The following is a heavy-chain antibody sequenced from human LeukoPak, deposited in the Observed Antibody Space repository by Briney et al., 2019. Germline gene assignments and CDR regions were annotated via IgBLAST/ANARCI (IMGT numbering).Heavy chain of an antibody. J-gene: IGHJ3*02. D-gene: IGHD2-2*01. CDR2: IYPRDSDT. Sequence: GESLKISCKGSGYTFTNYWIGWVRQMPGKGLEYMGIIYPRDSDTRYSPSFEGQVTISADKSISTAYLQWSSLKASDTAMYFCARKFCSSTTCYVAFDMWGQGIMVTVSS. CDR1: GYTFTNYW. V-gene: IGHV5-51*01. CDR3: ARKFCSSTTCYVAFDM.